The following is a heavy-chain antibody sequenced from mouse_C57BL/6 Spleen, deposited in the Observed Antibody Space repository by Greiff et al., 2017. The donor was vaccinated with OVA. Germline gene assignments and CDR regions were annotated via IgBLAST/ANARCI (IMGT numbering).Heavy chain of an antibody. J-gene: IGHJ4*01. Sequence: VQLQQPGAELVKPGASVKMSCKASGYTFTSYWITWVKQRPGQGLEWIGDIYPGSGSNNYNEKFKSKVTLTVDTSSSTVYMQLSSLTSEDSAVYYFERLDPDGYYVRSAMDYWGQGTSVTVSS. CDR3: ERLDPDGYYVRSAMDY. D-gene: IGHD2-3*01. V-gene: IGHV1-55*01. CDR2: IYPGSGSN. CDR1: GYTFTSYW.